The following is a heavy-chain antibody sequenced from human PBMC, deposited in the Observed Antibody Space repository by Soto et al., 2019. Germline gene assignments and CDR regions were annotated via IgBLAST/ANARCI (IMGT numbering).Heavy chain of an antibody. CDR3: AREGAGRSRKGRWFDP. J-gene: IGHJ5*02. D-gene: IGHD1-1*01. V-gene: IGHV1-2*04. Sequence: ASVKVSCKASGYTFTGYYMHWVRQAPGQGLEWMGWINPNSGGTNYAQKFQGWVTMTRDTSISPAYMELSRLRSDDTAVYYCAREGAGRSRKGRWFDPWGQGTLVTVSS. CDR1: GYTFTGYY. CDR2: INPNSGGT.